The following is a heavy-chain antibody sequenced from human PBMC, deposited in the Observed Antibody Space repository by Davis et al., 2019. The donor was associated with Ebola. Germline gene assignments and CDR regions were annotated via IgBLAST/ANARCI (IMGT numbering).Heavy chain of an antibody. D-gene: IGHD1-26*01. CDR2: LGTSADT. V-gene: IGHV3-23*01. Sequence: PAGSLRLSCAASGFTFSTYAMTWARQAPGKGLEWVSTLGTSADTYYADSVKGRFTISRDNSKNTLYLQMNGLRVEDTAIYYCAKDTSNIWFDIWGQGTMVTVSS. CDR3: AKDTSNIWFDI. J-gene: IGHJ3*02. CDR1: GFTFSTYA.